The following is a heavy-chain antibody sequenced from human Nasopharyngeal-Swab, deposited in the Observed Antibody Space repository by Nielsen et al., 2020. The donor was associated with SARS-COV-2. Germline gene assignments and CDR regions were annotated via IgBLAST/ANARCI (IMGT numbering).Heavy chain of an antibody. CDR2: IYYSGST. Sequence: RQAPGKGLEWIGYIYYSGSTYYNPSLKSRVTISVDTSKNQFSLKPSSVTAADTAVYYCARVLGEQWLVNYYYYMDVWGKGTTVTVSS. V-gene: IGHV4-30-4*01. CDR3: ARVLGEQWLVNYYYYMDV. D-gene: IGHD6-19*01. J-gene: IGHJ6*03.